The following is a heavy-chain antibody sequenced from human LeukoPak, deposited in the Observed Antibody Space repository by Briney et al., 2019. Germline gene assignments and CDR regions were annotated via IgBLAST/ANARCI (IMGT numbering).Heavy chain of an antibody. J-gene: IGHJ4*02. CDR2: ISYDGSNK. V-gene: IGHV3-30*18. Sequence: GRSLRLSCAASGFTFSSYGINWVRQAPGKGLEWVAVISYDGSNKYYADSVKGRFTISRDNSKNTLHLQMSRLRAEDTAVYYCAKDSGGYTYIFDHWGQGTLVTVSS. D-gene: IGHD5-18*01. CDR3: AKDSGGYTYIFDH. CDR1: GFTFSSYG.